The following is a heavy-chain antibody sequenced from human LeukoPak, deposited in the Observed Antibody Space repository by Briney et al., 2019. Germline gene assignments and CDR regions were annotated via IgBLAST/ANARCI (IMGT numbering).Heavy chain of an antibody. CDR1: GFTFSSYA. CDR3: ARETGVDNFWSGRQSLYYFDY. V-gene: IGHV3-30*04. J-gene: IGHJ4*02. D-gene: IGHD3-3*01. Sequence: PGGSLRLSCAASGFTFSSYAMSWVRQAPGKGLEWVAVISSDGNSKNYADSVRGRFTISRDNSKNTLYLQLNSLRDEDTAVYYCARETGVDNFWSGRQSLYYFDYWGQGTLVIISS. CDR2: ISSDGNSK.